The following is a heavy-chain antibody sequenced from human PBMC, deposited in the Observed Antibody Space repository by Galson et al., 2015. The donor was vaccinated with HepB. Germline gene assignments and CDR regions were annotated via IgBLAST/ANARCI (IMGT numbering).Heavy chain of an antibody. CDR1: GFTFTSYN. CDR2: IGSSGKYI. J-gene: IGHJ6*02. D-gene: IGHD3-3*01. Sequence: SLRLSCAASGFTFTSYNMNWVRQAPGKGLEWVSSIGSSGKYIYYADSVRGRFTISRDNAKNSLYLQMNSLTAQDTAVYYCARGKSGVAVVYYHYAMDVWGQGTAVTVSS. V-gene: IGHV3-21*01. CDR3: ARGKSGVAVVYYHYAMDV.